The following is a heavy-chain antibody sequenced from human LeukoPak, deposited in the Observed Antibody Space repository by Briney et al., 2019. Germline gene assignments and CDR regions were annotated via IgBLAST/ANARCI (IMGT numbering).Heavy chain of an antibody. CDR3: ARGSLVVISDYYYYYYMDV. J-gene: IGHJ6*03. CDR1: GDSVSSNSAA. CDR2: TYYRSKWYN. Sequence: SQTLSLTCAISGDSVSSNSAAWNWLRQSPSRGLEWLGRTYYRSKWYNDYAVSVKSRITINPDTSKNQFSLQLNSVTPEDTAVYYCARGSLVVISDYYYYYYMDVWGKGTTVTISS. D-gene: IGHD3-22*01. V-gene: IGHV6-1*01.